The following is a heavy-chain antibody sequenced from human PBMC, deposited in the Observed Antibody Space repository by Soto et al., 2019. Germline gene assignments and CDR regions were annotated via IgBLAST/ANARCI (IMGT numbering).Heavy chain of an antibody. V-gene: IGHV3-74*01. Sequence: PVGSLRLSCAASGFTFSSDWMHWVRQAPWKGLVWVSLLNSDGRSTSYAVSVNGRFTISRGNAKNTLYLHMHSLRAEDTAVDFCASTVVTGYCGQGTLVTV. CDR2: LNSDGRST. D-gene: IGHD2-15*01. CDR3: ASTVVTGY. CDR1: GFTFSSDW. J-gene: IGHJ4*02.